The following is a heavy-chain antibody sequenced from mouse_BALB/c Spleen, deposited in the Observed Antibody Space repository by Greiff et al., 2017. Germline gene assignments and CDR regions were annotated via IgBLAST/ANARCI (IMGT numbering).Heavy chain of an antibody. Sequence: VQRVESGPELVKPGASVKISCKASGYAFSSSWMNWVKQRPGQGLEWIGRIYPGDGDTNYNGKFKGKATLTADKSSSTAYMQLSSLTSVDSAVYFCARDYGYFDYWGQGTTLTVSS. CDR1: GYAFSSSW. V-gene: IGHV1-82*01. J-gene: IGHJ2*01. CDR2: IYPGDGDT. D-gene: IGHD1-1*01. CDR3: ARDYGYFDY.